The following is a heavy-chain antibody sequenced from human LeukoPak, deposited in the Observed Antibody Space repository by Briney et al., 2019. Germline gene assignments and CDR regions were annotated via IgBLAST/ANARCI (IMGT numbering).Heavy chain of an antibody. Sequence: GGSLRLSCAASGFTFSNYNLNWVRQAPGKGLEWVSYISDGSSTIYYADSVRGRFTISRDNAKNTLYLQMNSLRAEDTAVYYCAKDPSSGDYGDYYWGQGTLVTVSS. D-gene: IGHD4-17*01. CDR1: GFTFSNYN. J-gene: IGHJ4*02. V-gene: IGHV3-48*01. CDR3: AKDPSSGDYGDYY. CDR2: ISDGSSTI.